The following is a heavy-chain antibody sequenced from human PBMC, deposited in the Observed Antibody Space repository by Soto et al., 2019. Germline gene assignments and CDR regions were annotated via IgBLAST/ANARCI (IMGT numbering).Heavy chain of an antibody. D-gene: IGHD6-13*01. CDR3: GRGSTGYSSSWYRY. J-gene: IGHJ4*02. V-gene: IGHV4-59*08. Sequence: PSETLSLTCTVSGGSISSYYWSWIRQPPGKGVEGIGYIYNSGSTNYNPSLKRRVTKSVDTPTNQFSLQLSSVTAEATAVYYCGRGSTGYSSSWYRYWGQGTLVTVSS. CDR2: IYNSGST. CDR1: GGSISSYY.